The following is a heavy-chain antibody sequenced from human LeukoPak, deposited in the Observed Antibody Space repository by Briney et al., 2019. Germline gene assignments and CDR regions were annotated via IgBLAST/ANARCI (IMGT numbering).Heavy chain of an antibody. CDR1: GGSFSGYY. J-gene: IGHJ4*02. Sequence: TASETLSLTCAVYGGSFSGYYWSWIRQPPGKGLEWIGEINHSGSTNYNPSLKSRVTISVDTSKNQFSLKLSSVTAADTAVYYCARGLGYCSGGSCYSGDYYFDYWGQGTLVTVSS. D-gene: IGHD2-15*01. V-gene: IGHV4-34*01. CDR3: ARGLGYCSGGSCYSGDYYFDY. CDR2: INHSGST.